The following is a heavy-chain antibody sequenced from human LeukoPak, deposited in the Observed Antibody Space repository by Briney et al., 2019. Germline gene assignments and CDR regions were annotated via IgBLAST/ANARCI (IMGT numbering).Heavy chain of an antibody. Sequence: SGPTLVNPTQTVTLTCTFSGFSLSTNAVGVGWIRQPPGKALEWLALIYWNDDKRYSPSLKSRLTITRDTSKKNQVVLTMTNMDPVDTATYYCAHTREIDFRFSYWFDPWGQGTLVTVSS. CDR1: GFSLSTNAVG. CDR3: AHTREIDFRFSYWFDP. J-gene: IGHJ5*02. D-gene: IGHD3/OR15-3a*01. V-gene: IGHV2-5*01. CDR2: IYWNDDK.